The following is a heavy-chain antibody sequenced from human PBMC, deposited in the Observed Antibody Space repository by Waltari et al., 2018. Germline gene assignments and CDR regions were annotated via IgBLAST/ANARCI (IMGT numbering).Heavy chain of an antibody. CDR1: GYTFTGYY. D-gene: IGHD2-15*01. CDR3: ARRKGYCSGGSCLNYYYYYMDV. CDR2: INPNSGGT. Sequence: QVQLVQSGAEVKKPGASVKVSCKASGYTFTGYYMHWVRQAPGQGLEWMGRINPNSGGTNYAQKFQGRVTMTRDTSISTAYMELSRLRSDDTAVYYCARRKGYCSGGSCLNYYYYYMDVWGKGTTVTVSS. V-gene: IGHV1-2*06. J-gene: IGHJ6*03.